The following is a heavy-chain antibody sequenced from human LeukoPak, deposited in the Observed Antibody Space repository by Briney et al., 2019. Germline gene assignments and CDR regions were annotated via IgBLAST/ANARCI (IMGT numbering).Heavy chain of an antibody. J-gene: IGHJ2*01. CDR1: GFTVSSNY. D-gene: IGHD6-19*01. CDR3: AKPVAGPYWYFDL. CDR2: IYSGGST. V-gene: IGHV3-53*01. Sequence: PGGSLRLSCAASGFTVSSNYMSWVRQAPGKGLEWVSVIYSGGSTYYADSVKGRFTISRDNSKNTLYLQMNSLRAEDTAVYYCAKPVAGPYWYFDLWGRGTLVTVSS.